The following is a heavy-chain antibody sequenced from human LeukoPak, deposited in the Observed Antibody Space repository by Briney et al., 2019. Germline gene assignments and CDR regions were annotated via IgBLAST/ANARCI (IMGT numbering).Heavy chain of an antibody. CDR2: IIPILGIA. J-gene: IGHJ4*02. CDR1: GGTFSSYA. V-gene: IGHV1-69*04. D-gene: IGHD3-22*01. Sequence: SVKVSCKASGGTFSSYAISWVRQAPGQGLEWMGRIIPILGIANYAQKFQGRVTITADKSTSTAYMELSSLRSGDTAVYYCAAQVYDSSGNFDYWGQGTLVTVSS. CDR3: AAQVYDSSGNFDY.